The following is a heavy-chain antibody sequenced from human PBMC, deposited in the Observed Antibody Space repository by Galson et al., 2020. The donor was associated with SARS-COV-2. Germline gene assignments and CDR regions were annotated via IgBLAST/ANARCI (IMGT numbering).Heavy chain of an antibody. CDR1: GFIFSDYY. Sequence: TGGSLRLSCAASGFIFSDYYMSWVRQPPGKGLEWVSCISSSGASYYSDSVKGRFTISRDTSKNTLYLQMNTLRVEDTAIYYCVKDHSGSHYRHDYWGQGTLVTVSS. CDR2: ISSSGAS. J-gene: IGHJ4*02. V-gene: IGHV3-23*01. CDR3: VKDHSGSHYRHDY. D-gene: IGHD1-26*01.